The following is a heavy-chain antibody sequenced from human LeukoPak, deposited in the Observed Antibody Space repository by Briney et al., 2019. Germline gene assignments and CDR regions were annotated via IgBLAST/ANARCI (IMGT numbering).Heavy chain of an antibody. CDR3: ARDRGCTFDY. CDR2: IRSDGSST. Sequence: RGSLRLSCAGSGFTFSSYWMHWVRQAPGKGLVWVSLIRSDGSSTTYADSVKGRFTITRDNAQNTLFLQMNSLRAEDTAVYYCARDRGCTFDYWGQGTLVTVSS. CDR1: GFTFSSYW. D-gene: IGHD3-10*01. V-gene: IGHV3-74*01. J-gene: IGHJ4*02.